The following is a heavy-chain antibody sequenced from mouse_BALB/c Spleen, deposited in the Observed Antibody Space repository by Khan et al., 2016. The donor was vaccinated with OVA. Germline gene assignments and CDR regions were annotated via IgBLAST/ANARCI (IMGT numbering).Heavy chain of an antibody. J-gene: IGHJ2*01. CDR3: AKIYRYDVYFDY. V-gene: IGHV1S136*01. Sequence: VQLKQSGPELVKPGASVKMSCEASGYTFTSYVIHWVKQKPGQGLEWIGYIYPYNDDTKYNEKFKGKATLTSDTSSSTAYMELRSLTSEDSAVYYCAKIYRYDVYFDYWGQGTTLTVSS. D-gene: IGHD2-14*01. CDR1: GYTFTSYV. CDR2: IYPYNDDT.